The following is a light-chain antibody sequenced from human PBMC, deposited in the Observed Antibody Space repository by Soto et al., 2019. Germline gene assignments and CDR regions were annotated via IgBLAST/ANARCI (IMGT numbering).Light chain of an antibody. CDR2: GAS. Sequence: IGLTQSAAALSLSPGERATLSCRASQSVSSYLAWYQQKPGQAPRLLIYGASTRATGIPARFSGSGSGTEFTLTISSLQSEDFAVYYCQQYNNWPWTFGQGTKVDIK. CDR1: QSVSSY. J-gene: IGKJ1*01. CDR3: QQYNNWPWT. V-gene: IGKV3-15*01.